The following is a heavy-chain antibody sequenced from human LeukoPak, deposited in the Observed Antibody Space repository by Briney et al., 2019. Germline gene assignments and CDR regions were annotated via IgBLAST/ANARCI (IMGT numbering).Heavy chain of an antibody. J-gene: IGHJ4*02. D-gene: IGHD5-24*01. Sequence: GASVKVSCKASGYTFTGYYMHWVRQAPGQGLEWMGWINPNSGGTNYAQKFQGRVTMTRDTSISTAYMELRRLRSDDTAVYYCARDSGDGYITVLDYWGQGTLVTVSS. CDR1: GYTFTGYY. CDR2: INPNSGGT. CDR3: ARDSGDGYITVLDY. V-gene: IGHV1-2*02.